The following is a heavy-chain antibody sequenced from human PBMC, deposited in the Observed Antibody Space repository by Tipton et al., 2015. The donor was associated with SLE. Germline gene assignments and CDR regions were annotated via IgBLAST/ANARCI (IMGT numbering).Heavy chain of an antibody. J-gene: IGHJ6*02. CDR1: GFTVSSNY. CDR2: IYSGGST. CDR3: AREVYSGSYYYYYGMDV. D-gene: IGHD3-10*01. Sequence: PLRLSCAASGFTVSSNYMSWVRQAPGKGLEWVSVIYSGGSTYYADSVKGRFTISRDNSKNTLYLQMNSLRSEDTAVYYCAREVYSGSYYYYYGMDVWGQGTTVTISS. V-gene: IGHV3-53*05.